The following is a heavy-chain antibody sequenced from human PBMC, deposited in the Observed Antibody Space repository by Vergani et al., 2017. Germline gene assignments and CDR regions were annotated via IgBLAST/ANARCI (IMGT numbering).Heavy chain of an antibody. CDR3: ARDGRWLAFDH. CDR2: IYYSGST. J-gene: IGHJ4*02. V-gene: IGHV4-31*03. D-gene: IGHD3-22*01. Sequence: QVQLQESGPGLVKPSQTLSLTCTVSGGSLSSDGYYWSWIRQHPGKGLEWIGYIYYSGSTYYNPSLKSRVTISVDTSKNQFSLKLSSVTAADTAVYYCARDGRWLAFDHWGQGTLVTVSS. CDR1: GGSLSSDGYY.